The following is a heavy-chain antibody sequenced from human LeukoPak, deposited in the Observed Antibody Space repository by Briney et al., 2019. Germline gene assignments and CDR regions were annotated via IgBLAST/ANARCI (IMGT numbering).Heavy chain of an antibody. CDR1: GFTFSSYW. Sequence: GGSLRLSCAASGFTFSSYWMHWVRQAPGQGLVWVSRINSDGSSTNYADSVKGRFTISRDNAKNTLYLQINSLGAEDTAVYYCASPIAVAGPYYFDYWGQGTLVTVSS. J-gene: IGHJ4*02. D-gene: IGHD6-19*01. CDR3: ASPIAVAGPYYFDY. CDR2: INSDGSST. V-gene: IGHV3-74*01.